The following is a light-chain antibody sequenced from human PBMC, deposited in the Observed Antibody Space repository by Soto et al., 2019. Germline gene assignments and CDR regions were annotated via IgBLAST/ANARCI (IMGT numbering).Light chain of an antibody. CDR3: GSFTSRFTFV. CDR1: RSDVGAYNY. CDR2: EVT. Sequence: QSALTQPASVSGSPGQSIAISRTGTRSDVGAYNYVSWYQQHPGKAPKLMISEVTNRPSGVSDRFSGSKSGNTASLTISGLQAEDEADYYCGSFTSRFTFVFGTGTKLTVL. J-gene: IGLJ1*01. V-gene: IGLV2-14*01.